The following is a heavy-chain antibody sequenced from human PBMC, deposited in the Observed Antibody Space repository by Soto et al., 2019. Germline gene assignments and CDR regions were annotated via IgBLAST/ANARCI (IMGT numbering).Heavy chain of an antibody. J-gene: IGHJ5*02. CDR1: GYTFTNND. D-gene: IGHD5-18*01. V-gene: IGHV1-8*01. Sequence: ASVKVSCKASGYTFTNNDVTWVRQATGQGLEWMGWMNPGSGDTGYAQKFQGRVTMTRNISIATAYMELSSLRSEDTAIYYCARMASFGSLNWFDPWGQGTPVTVSP. CDR2: MNPGSGDT. CDR3: ARMASFGSLNWFDP.